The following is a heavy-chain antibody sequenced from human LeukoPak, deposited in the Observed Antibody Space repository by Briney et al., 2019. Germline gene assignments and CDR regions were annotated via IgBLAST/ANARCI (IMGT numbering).Heavy chain of an antibody. CDR2: ISYDGSNK. J-gene: IGHJ3*02. CDR1: GFTFSSYG. CDR3: AGGAFDI. Sequence: GGSLRLSCAASGFTFSSYGMRWVRQAPGKGLEWVAVISYDGSNKYYADSVKGRFTISRDNSKNTLYLQMNSLRAEDTAVYYCAGGAFDIWGQGTMVTVSS. V-gene: IGHV3-30*03. D-gene: IGHD2-15*01.